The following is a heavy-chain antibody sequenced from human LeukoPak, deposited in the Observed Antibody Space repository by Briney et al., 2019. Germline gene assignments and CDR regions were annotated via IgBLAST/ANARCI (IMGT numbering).Heavy chain of an antibody. Sequence: GSLRLSCAASGFTFSSYGMHWVRQAPGKELEWVAVIWYDGSNKYYADSVKGRFTISRDNSKNTLYLQMNSLRAEDTAVYYCARDGITIFGVVMTFDYWGQGTLVTVSS. V-gene: IGHV3-33*01. CDR3: ARDGITIFGVVMTFDY. CDR2: IWYDGSNK. J-gene: IGHJ4*02. CDR1: GFTFSSYG. D-gene: IGHD3-3*01.